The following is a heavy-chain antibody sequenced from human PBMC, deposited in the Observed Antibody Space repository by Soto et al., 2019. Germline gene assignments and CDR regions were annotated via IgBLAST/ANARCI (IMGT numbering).Heavy chain of an antibody. CDR2: IYYRGST. J-gene: IGHJ4*02. CDR3: ARETIAAPGTLLHY. D-gene: IGHD6-6*01. CDR1: GGSISSGDYY. Sequence: QVQLQESGPGLVKPSQTLSLTCTVSGGSISSGDYYWSWIRQPPGKGLEWIGYIYYRGSTYYNPSLKSRLTISVDMSRNQFSLKLSSVTAADTAVYYCARETIAAPGTLLHYWGQGTLVTVSS. V-gene: IGHV4-30-4*01.